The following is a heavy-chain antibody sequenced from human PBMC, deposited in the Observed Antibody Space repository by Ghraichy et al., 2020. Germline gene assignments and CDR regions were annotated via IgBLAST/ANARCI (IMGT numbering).Heavy chain of an antibody. V-gene: IGHV3-30*02. CDR1: GFTFSSYG. CDR2: IRYDGSNK. Sequence: GGSLRLSCAASGFTFSSYGMHWVRQAPGKGLEWVAFIRYDGSNKYYADSVKGRFTISRDDSKNTLYLQMNSLRAEDTAVYYCAKVVDYRGVMDVWGQGTTVTVSS. D-gene: IGHD5-12*01. J-gene: IGHJ6*02. CDR3: AKVVDYRGVMDV.